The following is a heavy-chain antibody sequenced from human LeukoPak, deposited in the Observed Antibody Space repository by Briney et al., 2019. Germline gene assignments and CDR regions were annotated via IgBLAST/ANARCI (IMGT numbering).Heavy chain of an antibody. Sequence: SETLSLTCAVYGGSFSGYYWSWIRQPPGKGLEWSGEINHSGSTNYNPSLKRRVTISVDTSKNQFSLKVRSVTAAETAVYYCARGRVVRGVIILPCYYFDYWGQGTLVTVSS. V-gene: IGHV4-34*01. CDR1: GGSFSGYY. CDR2: INHSGST. CDR3: ARGRVVRGVIILPCYYFDY. D-gene: IGHD3-10*01. J-gene: IGHJ4*02.